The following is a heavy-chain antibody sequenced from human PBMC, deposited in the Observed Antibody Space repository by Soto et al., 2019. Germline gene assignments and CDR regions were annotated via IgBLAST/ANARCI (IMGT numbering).Heavy chain of an antibody. Sequence: GGSLRLSCKASGFIFSRYGMNWVRQAPGKGLEWVSTISGSGDKIFHADSVRGRFTISRDNSRDTLFLHMNSLRAEDTATYYCTKPEYSSGWGSFEIWGQGTMVTVSS. J-gene: IGHJ3*02. CDR2: ISGSGDKI. CDR3: TKPEYSSGWGSFEI. V-gene: IGHV3-23*01. D-gene: IGHD6-19*01. CDR1: GFIFSRYG.